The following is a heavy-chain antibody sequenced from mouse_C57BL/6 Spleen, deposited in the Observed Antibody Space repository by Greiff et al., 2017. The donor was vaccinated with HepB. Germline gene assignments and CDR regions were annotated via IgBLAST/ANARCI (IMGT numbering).Heavy chain of an antibody. J-gene: IGHJ3*01. D-gene: IGHD3-2*02. Sequence: EVKVVESGGGLVQPKGSLKLSCAASGFSFNTYAMNWVRQAPGKGLEWVARIRSKSNNYATYYADSVKDRFTISRDDSESMLYLQMNNLKTEDTAMYYCTAQGSWFAYWGQGTLVTVSA. CDR3: TAQGSWFAY. CDR2: IRSKSNNYAT. V-gene: IGHV10-1*01. CDR1: GFSFNTYA.